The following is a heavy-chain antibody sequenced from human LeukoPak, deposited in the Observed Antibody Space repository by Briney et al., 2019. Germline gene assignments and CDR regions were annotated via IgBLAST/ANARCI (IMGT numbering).Heavy chain of an antibody. Sequence: GGSLRLSCAASGFTFDDYAMHWVRQAPGKGLEWVSLISGDGGSTYYADSVKGRFTISRDNSKNSLYLQMNSLRTEDTALYYCAKDMGGYYYDSSGYKPNYWGQGTLVTVSS. CDR1: GFTFDDYA. V-gene: IGHV3-43*02. CDR3: AKDMGGYYYDSSGYKPNY. CDR2: ISGDGGST. D-gene: IGHD3-22*01. J-gene: IGHJ4*02.